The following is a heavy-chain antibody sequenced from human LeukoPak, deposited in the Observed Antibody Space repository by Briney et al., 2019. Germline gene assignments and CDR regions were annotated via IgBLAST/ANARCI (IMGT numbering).Heavy chain of an antibody. CDR3: ARNRDGYNSFDY. D-gene: IGHD5-24*01. CDR1: GGSINNGGYY. V-gene: IGHV4-31*03. J-gene: IGHJ4*02. Sequence: SQTLSLTCTVSGGSINNGGYYWSWTRQHPGKGLEWIGYIYYSGSSYYNPSLRSRVTISVDTSKNHFFLKLSSVTAADTAVYYCARNRDGYNSFDYWGQGTLVTVSS. CDR2: IYYSGSS.